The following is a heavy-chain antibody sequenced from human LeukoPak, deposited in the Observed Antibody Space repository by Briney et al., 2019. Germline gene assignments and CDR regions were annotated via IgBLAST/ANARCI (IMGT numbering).Heavy chain of an antibody. CDR2: ISGSGLST. V-gene: IGHV3-23*01. J-gene: IGHJ4*02. CDR3: VKTTRIVGASLVDY. Sequence: GGSLRLSCAASGFYFDYYAMSWVRQPPGQGLEWVSTISGSGLSTFYADAVKGRFTISRDNSQNTLFLQMNSLRADDTAVYHCVKTTRIVGASLVDYWGQGIQVTVSS. CDR1: GFYFDYYA. D-gene: IGHD1-26*01.